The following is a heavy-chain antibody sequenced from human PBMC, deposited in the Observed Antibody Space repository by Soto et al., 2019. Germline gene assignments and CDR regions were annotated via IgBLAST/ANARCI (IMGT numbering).Heavy chain of an antibody. J-gene: IGHJ4*02. Sequence: GASVKVSCKASGYTFTGYYMHWVRQAPGQGLEWVGWINPNSGGTNYAQKFQGWVTMTRDTSISTAYMELSRLRSDDTAVYYCARVYSSSSAFFFDYWGQGTLVTVSS. CDR2: INPNSGGT. V-gene: IGHV1-2*04. D-gene: IGHD6-6*01. CDR1: GYTFTGYY. CDR3: ARVYSSSSAFFFDY.